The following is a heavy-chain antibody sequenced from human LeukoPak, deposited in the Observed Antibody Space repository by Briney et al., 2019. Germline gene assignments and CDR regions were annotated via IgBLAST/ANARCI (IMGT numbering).Heavy chain of an antibody. J-gene: IGHJ6*03. Sequence: PGGSLRLSCAASGFTFSSYSMNWVRQAPGKGLEWVSSISSSSSYIYYADSVKGRFTISRDNAKNSLYLQINSLRAEDTAVYYCASKGPCSGGSCYPHYYYYMDVWGKGTTVTVSS. CDR2: ISSSSSYI. CDR3: ASKGPCSGGSCYPHYYYYMDV. D-gene: IGHD2-15*01. CDR1: GFTFSSYS. V-gene: IGHV3-21*01.